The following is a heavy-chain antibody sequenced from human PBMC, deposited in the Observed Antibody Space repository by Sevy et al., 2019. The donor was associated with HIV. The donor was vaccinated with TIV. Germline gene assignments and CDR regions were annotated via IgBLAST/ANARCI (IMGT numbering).Heavy chain of an antibody. D-gene: IGHD3-3*01. CDR1: GFSFGDYA. V-gene: IGHV3-9*01. CDR2: ISWNSGNI. CDR3: AKDKSIFGVARRMGTMDV. Sequence: GGSLRLSCAASGFSFGDYAMHWVRQTPGKGLEWVSSISWNSGNIGYADSVKGRFNISRDNARNSLYLQMDSLRGDDTALYYCAKDKSIFGVARRMGTMDVWGQGTTVTVSS. J-gene: IGHJ6*02.